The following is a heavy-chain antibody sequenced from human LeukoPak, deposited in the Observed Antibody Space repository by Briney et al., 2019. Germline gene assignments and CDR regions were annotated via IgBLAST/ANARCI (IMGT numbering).Heavy chain of an antibody. V-gene: IGHV4-4*07. CDR2: IYTSGST. Sequence: SETLSLTCTVSGGSISSYYWSWIRQPAGKGLEWIGRIYTSGSTNYNPSLKSRVTMPVDTSKNQFSLKLSSVTAADTAVYYCARGRTYDFWSGYIDYYYMDVWGKGTTVTVSS. D-gene: IGHD3-3*01. CDR1: GGSISSYY. J-gene: IGHJ6*03. CDR3: ARGRTYDFWSGYIDYYYMDV.